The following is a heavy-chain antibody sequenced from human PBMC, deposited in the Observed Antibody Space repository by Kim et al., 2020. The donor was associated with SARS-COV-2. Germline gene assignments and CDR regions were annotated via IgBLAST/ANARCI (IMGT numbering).Heavy chain of an antibody. V-gene: IGHV3-48*03. D-gene: IGHD2-8*01. CDR1: GFTFSSFE. CDR2: ISDSGSTI. J-gene: IGHJ5*02. Sequence: GGSLRLSCAASGFTFSSFEMNWVRQAPGKGLEWLSYISDSGSTIYYADSVRGRFTISRDNANNSLYLEMNSLRVEDTAVYYCARAPYCTTGICYDDSWGQGTLVTVSS. CDR3: ARAPYCTTGICYDDS.